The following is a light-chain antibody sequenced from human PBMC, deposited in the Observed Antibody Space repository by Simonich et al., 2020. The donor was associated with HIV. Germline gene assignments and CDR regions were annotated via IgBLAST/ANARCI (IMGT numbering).Light chain of an antibody. CDR1: QSVSSSY. CDR2: DAS. Sequence: EIVLTQSPGTLSLSPGERATLSCRASQSVSSSYLAWYQQKPGLAPRLLIYDASRRATCIPYRVIGSGSGTDFTLTISRLEPEDFAVYYCQQYGSSPQTFGQGTKLEIK. V-gene: IGKV3D-20*01. J-gene: IGKJ2*01. CDR3: QQYGSSPQT.